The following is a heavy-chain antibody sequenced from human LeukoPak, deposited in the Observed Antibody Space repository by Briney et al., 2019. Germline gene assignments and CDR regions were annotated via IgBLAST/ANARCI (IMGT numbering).Heavy chain of an antibody. CDR2: IRASGNTR. Sequence: GSLTLSCAAYGFSFTDYYMSWIRQPQGRGLEWVSYIRASGNTRYYADSVKGRFTISRDNPNNSLYLQRNSLRAEDTAVYYCARGEQQLVYYYYAMDVWGQGATVTVSS. D-gene: IGHD6-13*01. CDR3: ARGEQQLVYYYYAMDV. V-gene: IGHV3-11*01. CDR1: GFSFTDYY. J-gene: IGHJ6*02.